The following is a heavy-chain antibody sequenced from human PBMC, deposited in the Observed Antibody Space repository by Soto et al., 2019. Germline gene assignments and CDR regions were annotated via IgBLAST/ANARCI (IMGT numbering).Heavy chain of an antibody. V-gene: IGHV3-7*01. D-gene: IGHD3-10*01. Sequence: LRLSCAASGFTFSSYWMSWVRQAPGKGLEWVANIKQDGGEKYYVDSVKGRFTISRDNAKNSLYLQMNSLRAEDTAVYYCARDLRVSQLWFGELFDYWGQGTLVTVSS. CDR3: ARDLRVSQLWFGELFDY. CDR1: GFTFSSYW. CDR2: IKQDGGEK. J-gene: IGHJ4*02.